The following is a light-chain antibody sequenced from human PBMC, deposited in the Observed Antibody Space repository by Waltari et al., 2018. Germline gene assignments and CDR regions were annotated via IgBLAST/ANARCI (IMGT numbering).Light chain of an antibody. CDR2: KAS. V-gene: IGKV1-5*03. Sequence: DIQMTQSPSTLSASVGDRVTITCRASQSISSGLAWYQQKQGKAPKLLIYKASSLESGVPSRFSGSGSGTEFTLTISSLQPDYFATYYCQQYNSYWWTFGQGTKVEIK. CDR3: QQYNSYWWT. J-gene: IGKJ1*01. CDR1: QSISSG.